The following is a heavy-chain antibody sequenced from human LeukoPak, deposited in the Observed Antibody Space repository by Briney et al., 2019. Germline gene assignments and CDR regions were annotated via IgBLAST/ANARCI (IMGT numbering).Heavy chain of an antibody. Sequence: SETLSLTCAVYGGSFSGYYWSWIRQPPGKGLEWIGEINHSGSTNYNPSLESRVTISVDTSKNQFSLKLSSVTAADTAVYYCARGGATYYYNYGMDVWGQGTTVTVSS. CDR2: INHSGST. V-gene: IGHV4-34*01. J-gene: IGHJ6*02. D-gene: IGHD1-26*01. CDR3: ARGGATYYYNYGMDV. CDR1: GGSFSGYY.